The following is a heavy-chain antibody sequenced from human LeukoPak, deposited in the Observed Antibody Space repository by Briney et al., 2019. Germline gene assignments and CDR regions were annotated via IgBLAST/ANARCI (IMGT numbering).Heavy chain of an antibody. Sequence: GGSLRLSCAASGFTFSSYWMHWVRQAPGKGLVWVSFTNNDGSATNYADSMKGRFTISRDNAKNTLYLQMNSLSAEDTAVYYCARGNAGFDYWGQGTVVTVSS. V-gene: IGHV3-74*01. CDR2: TNNDGSAT. J-gene: IGHJ4*02. CDR1: GFTFSSYW. CDR3: ARGNAGFDY. D-gene: IGHD2-2*01.